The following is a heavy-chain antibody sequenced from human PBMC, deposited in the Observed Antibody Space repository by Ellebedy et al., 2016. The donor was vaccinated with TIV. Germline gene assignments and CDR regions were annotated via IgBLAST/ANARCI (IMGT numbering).Heavy chain of an antibody. CDR3: AKDALAV. CDR2: ITHNGATT. D-gene: IGHD6-19*01. Sequence: GESLKISCAASGFTFTSYAMTWVRQAPGKGLEWVSSITHNGATTYYADSVKGRFTISRDNSRNTLYLQMNSLRAEDSAIYYCAKDALAVWGQGTLVTVSS. V-gene: IGHV3-23*01. CDR1: GFTFTSYA. J-gene: IGHJ4*02.